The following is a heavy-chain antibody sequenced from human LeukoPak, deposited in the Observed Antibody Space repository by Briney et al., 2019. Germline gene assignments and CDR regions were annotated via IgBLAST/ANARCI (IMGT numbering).Heavy chain of an antibody. CDR2: IYPGDSDT. CDR1: GYSFTSYW. CDR3: ARPLWGATGTTSHDAFDI. V-gene: IGHV5-51*01. D-gene: IGHD1-1*01. J-gene: IGHJ3*02. Sequence: GESLKISCKGSGYSFTSYWIGWVRQMPGKGLEWMGIIYPGDSDTRYSPSFQGQVTTSADKSISTAYLQWSSLKASDTAMYYCARPLWGATGTTSHDAFDIWGQGTMVTVSS.